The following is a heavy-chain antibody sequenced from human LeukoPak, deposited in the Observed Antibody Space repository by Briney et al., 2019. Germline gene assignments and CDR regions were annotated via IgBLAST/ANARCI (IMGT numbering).Heavy chain of an antibody. D-gene: IGHD2-2*01. CDR3: AKDLAMPGVFDY. V-gene: IGHV3-30*02. CDR2: IRYDGSNK. CDR1: EFTFSSYG. Sequence: GGSLRLSCAASEFTFSSYGMHWVRQAPGKGLEWVAFIRYDGSNKYYADSVKGRFTISRDNSKNTLYLQMNSLRAEDTAVYYCAKDLAMPGVFDYWGQGTLVTVSS. J-gene: IGHJ4*02.